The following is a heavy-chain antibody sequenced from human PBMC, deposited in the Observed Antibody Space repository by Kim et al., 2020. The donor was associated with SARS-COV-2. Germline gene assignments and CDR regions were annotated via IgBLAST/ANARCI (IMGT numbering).Heavy chain of an antibody. CDR1: GGSISSSSYY. CDR3: ARPDITMVRGVIY. J-gene: IGHJ4*02. V-gene: IGHV4-39*01. Sequence: SETLSLTCTVSGGSISSSSYYWGWIRQPPGKGLEWIGSIYYSGSTYYNPSLKSRVTISVDTSKNQFSLKLSSVTAADTAVYYCARPDITMVRGVIYWGQGTLVTVSS. D-gene: IGHD3-10*01. CDR2: IYYSGST.